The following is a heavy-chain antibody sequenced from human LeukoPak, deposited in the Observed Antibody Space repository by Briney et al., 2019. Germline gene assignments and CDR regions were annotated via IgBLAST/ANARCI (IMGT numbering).Heavy chain of an antibody. Sequence: GGSLRLSCAASGFTFSDYYMSWIRQAPGKGLEWVSYISSSGSTIYYADSVKGRFTISRDKAKNSLYLQMNTLRAEDTAVYYCAKTGYCSGGRCLIDYGGQGTLVTVS. CDR2: ISSSGSTI. D-gene: IGHD2-15*01. V-gene: IGHV3-11*04. CDR1: GFTFSDYY. CDR3: AKTGYCSGGRCLIDY. J-gene: IGHJ4*02.